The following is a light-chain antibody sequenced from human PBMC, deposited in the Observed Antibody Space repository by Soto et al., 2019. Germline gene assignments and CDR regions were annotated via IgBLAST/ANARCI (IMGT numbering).Light chain of an antibody. J-gene: IGKJ1*01. Sequence: DIVMTQSPDSLAVSLGERAIINCKSSQSVLDRSNNKNYLTWYQQKPGQPPKPLIYWASTREFGVPDRFSGSGSGTDFTITISSLQAEDVALYYCQQYYAIPRTFGQGTKVEIK. CDR3: QQYYAIPRT. V-gene: IGKV4-1*01. CDR2: WAS. CDR1: QSVLDRSNNKNY.